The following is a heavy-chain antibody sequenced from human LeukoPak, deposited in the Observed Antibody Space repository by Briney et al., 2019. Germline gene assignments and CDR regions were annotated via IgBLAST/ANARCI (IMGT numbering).Heavy chain of an antibody. V-gene: IGHV4-59*01. CDR2: IYYSGST. D-gene: IGHD3-22*01. CDR3: ARDAEGSGYYYDRAFDI. Sequence: SETLSLTCTVSGGSISSYYWSWIRRPPGKGLEWIGYIYYSGSTNYNPSLKSRVTISVDTSKNQFSLKLSSVTAADTAVYYCARDAEGSGYYYDRAFDIWGQGTMVTVSS. CDR1: GGSISSYY. J-gene: IGHJ3*02.